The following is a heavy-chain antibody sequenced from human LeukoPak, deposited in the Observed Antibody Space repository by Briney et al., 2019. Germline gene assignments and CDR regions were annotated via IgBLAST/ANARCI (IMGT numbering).Heavy chain of an antibody. V-gene: IGHV3-23*01. CDR1: GFTFSSYA. CDR2: ISGSGGST. D-gene: IGHD2/OR15-2a*01. CDR3: AKDQRRDPLWYMDV. J-gene: IGHJ6*03. Sequence: GGSLRLSCAASGFTFSSYAMSWVRQAPGKGLEWVSAISGSGGSTYYADSVKGRFTISRNNSKNTLYLQMNSLRAEDTAVYYCAKDQRRDPLWYMDVWGKGTTVTVSS.